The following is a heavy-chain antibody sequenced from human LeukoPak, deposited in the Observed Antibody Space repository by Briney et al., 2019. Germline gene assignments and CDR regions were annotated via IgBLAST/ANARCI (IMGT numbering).Heavy chain of an antibody. J-gene: IGHJ4*02. CDR1: GFTFSTYA. Sequence: GGSLRLSCAASGFTFSTYAMSWVRQAPGKGLECVLAIGGSGDFTYYAEYVRGRFTISRDDSKKTLYLQMNSLRAEDTAVYYCAKADRGWGVITKDWGQGTLVTVSS. CDR2: IGGSGDFT. D-gene: IGHD3-10*01. CDR3: AKADRGWGVITKD. V-gene: IGHV3-23*01.